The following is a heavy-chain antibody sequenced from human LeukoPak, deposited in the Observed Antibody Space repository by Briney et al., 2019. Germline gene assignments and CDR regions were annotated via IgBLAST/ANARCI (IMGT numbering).Heavy chain of an antibody. D-gene: IGHD2-15*01. CDR2: MNPNSGDT. V-gene: IGHV1-8*01. Sequence: ASVKVSCKASGYTFTSYDINWVRQATGQGLEWMGWMNPNSGDTGYAQKFQGRVTMTRDTSISTAYMELSSLRSEDTAVYYCARGSSRGPRDAFDIWGQGTMVTLSS. J-gene: IGHJ3*02. CDR1: GYTFTSYD. CDR3: ARGSSRGPRDAFDI.